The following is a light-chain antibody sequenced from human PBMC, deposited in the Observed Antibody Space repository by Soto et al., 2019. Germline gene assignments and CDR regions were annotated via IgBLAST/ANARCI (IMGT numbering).Light chain of an antibody. CDR1: SSDVGGYNF. Sequence: QSALTQPRSVSGSPGQSVTISCSGSSSDVGGYNFVSWYQQHLGKAPKLMIYDVSKRPSGVPGRFSGSKSGNTASLTISGLQAEDEADYYCCSNAGSYTWVFGGGTKLTVL. J-gene: IGLJ3*02. V-gene: IGLV2-11*01. CDR2: DVS. CDR3: CSNAGSYTWV.